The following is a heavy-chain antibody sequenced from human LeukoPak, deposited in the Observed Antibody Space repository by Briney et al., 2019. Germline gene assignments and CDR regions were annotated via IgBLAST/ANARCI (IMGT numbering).Heavy chain of an antibody. D-gene: IGHD4-11*01. V-gene: IGHV4-39*01. J-gene: IGHJ4*02. CDR3: ARLHDYRNTFDY. Sequence: SETLSLTCTVSGGSISSGSYYWGWIRQPPGKGLEWIGSIYYSGSTYYNPSLKSRVTISVDTSKNQFSLKLSSVTAADTAVYFCARLHDYRNTFDYWGQGTLVTVSS. CDR2: IYYSGST. CDR1: GGSISSGSYY.